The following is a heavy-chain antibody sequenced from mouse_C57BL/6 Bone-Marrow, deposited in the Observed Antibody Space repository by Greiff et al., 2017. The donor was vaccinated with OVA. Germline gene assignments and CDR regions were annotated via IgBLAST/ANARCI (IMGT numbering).Heavy chain of an antibody. CDR3: ARPRYFDV. CDR2: ISDGGSYT. V-gene: IGHV5-4*03. Sequence: EVKLVESGGCLVKPGGSLKLSCAASGFTFSSYAMSWVRQTPEKRLEWVATISDGGSYTYYPDNVKGRFTISRDNAKNNLYLQMSHLKSEDIAMYYCARPRYFDVWGTGTTVTVSS. CDR1: GFTFSSYA. J-gene: IGHJ1*03.